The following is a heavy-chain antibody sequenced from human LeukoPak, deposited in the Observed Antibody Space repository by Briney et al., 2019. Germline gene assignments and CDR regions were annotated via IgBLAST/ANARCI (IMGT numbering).Heavy chain of an antibody. V-gene: IGHV3-23*01. CDR3: AKDLGGSGNFDY. CDR2: ISASGDTT. CDR1: GFPFSAYA. D-gene: IGHD3-10*01. J-gene: IGHJ4*02. Sequence: GGSLRLSCAASGFPFSAYAMSWVRQAPGKGLEWVSAISASGDTTYYADSVRGRFTISRDNSKNTLYLQMNSLRAEDTAVYYCAKDLGGSGNFDYWGQGTLVTVSS.